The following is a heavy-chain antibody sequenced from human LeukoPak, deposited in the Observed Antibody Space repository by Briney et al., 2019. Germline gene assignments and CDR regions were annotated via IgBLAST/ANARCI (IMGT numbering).Heavy chain of an antibody. Sequence: SETLSLTCTVSGGSISSYYWSWIRQPPGKGLEWIGYIYTSGSTNYNPSPKSRVTISVDTSKNQFSLKLSSVTAADTALYYCAKDREAAARGYFDLWGRGTLVTVSS. V-gene: IGHV4-4*09. CDR2: IYTSGST. CDR1: GGSISSYY. CDR3: AKDREAAARGYFDL. J-gene: IGHJ2*01. D-gene: IGHD6-13*01.